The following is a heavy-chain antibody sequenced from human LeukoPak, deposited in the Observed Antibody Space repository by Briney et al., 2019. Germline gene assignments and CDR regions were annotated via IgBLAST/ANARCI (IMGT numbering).Heavy chain of an antibody. D-gene: IGHD6-19*01. CDR3: ARGGSSGWYT. CDR1: GGTFSSYA. Sequence: ASVKVSCKASGGTFSSYAISWVRQAPGQGLEWMGGIIPIFGTANYAQKFQGRVTITTDESTSTAYMELSRLRSEDTAVYYCARGGSSGWYTWGQGTLVTVSS. CDR2: IIPIFGTA. V-gene: IGHV1-69*05. J-gene: IGHJ4*02.